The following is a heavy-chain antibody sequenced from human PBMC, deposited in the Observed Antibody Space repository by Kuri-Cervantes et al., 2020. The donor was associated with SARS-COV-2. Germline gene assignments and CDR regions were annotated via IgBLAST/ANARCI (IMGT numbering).Heavy chain of an antibody. J-gene: IGHJ3*02. Sequence: GESLKISCTASGFTFGDYAMSWVRQAPGKGLEWVSAISGSGGSTYYADSVKGRFTVSRDNSKNTLYLQMNSLRAEDTAVYYCAKEIRATTRFDAFDIWGQGTMVTVSS. V-gene: IGHV3-23*01. D-gene: IGHD1-26*01. CDR2: ISGSGGST. CDR1: GFTFGDYA. CDR3: AKEIRATTRFDAFDI.